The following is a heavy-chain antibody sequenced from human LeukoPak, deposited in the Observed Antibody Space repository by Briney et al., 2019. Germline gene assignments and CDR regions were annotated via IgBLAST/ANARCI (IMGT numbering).Heavy chain of an antibody. CDR2: ISISGDVT. D-gene: IGHD1-1*01. CDR1: GLTLSCCA. CDR3: ANSNKNAPGIY. V-gene: IGHV3-23*01. Sequence: HPGGSLRFSCAASGLTLSCCAMTWVRQAPGKGLEWVSSISISGDVTNYTDSVKGRFTISRDDSKNTLYLQMNSLRVEDTAVYYWANSNKNAPGIYWGQGTLVTVPS. J-gene: IGHJ4*02.